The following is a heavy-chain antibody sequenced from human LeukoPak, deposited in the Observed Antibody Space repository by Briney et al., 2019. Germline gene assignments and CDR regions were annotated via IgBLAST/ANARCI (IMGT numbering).Heavy chain of an antibody. Sequence: GGSLRLSCAASGFTFSSYAMHWVRQAPGKGLEWVAVISYDGSNKYYADSVKGRSTISRDNSKNTLYLQMNSLRAEDTAVYYCARVSTSPYYYYGMDVWGQGTTVTVSS. J-gene: IGHJ6*02. D-gene: IGHD2-2*01. V-gene: IGHV3-30*04. CDR3: ARVSTSPYYYYGMDV. CDR1: GFTFSSYA. CDR2: ISYDGSNK.